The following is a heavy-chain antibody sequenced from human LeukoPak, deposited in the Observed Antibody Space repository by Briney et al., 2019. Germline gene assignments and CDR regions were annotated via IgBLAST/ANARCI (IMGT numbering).Heavy chain of an antibody. CDR2: INTNTGNP. CDR1: GYTFKSYA. Sequence: ASVKVSCKASGYTFKSYAMNWVRQAPGQGLEWMGWINTNTGNPTYAQVFTGQFVFSLDTSVSTAYLQISSLKAEDIAVYYCARGRRGFYYYGMDVWGQGTTVTVSS. J-gene: IGHJ6*02. CDR3: ARGRRGFYYYGMDV. V-gene: IGHV7-4-1*02.